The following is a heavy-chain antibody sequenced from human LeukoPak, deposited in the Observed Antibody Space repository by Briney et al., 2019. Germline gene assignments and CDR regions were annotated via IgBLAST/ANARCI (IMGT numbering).Heavy chain of an antibody. V-gene: IGHV3-64D*06. CDR3: VRGIAAAGTDYYYYGMDV. CDR2: ISSNGGST. J-gene: IGHJ6*04. Sequence: PGGSLRLSCSASGFTFSSYVMHWVRQAPGKGLEYVSAISSNGGSTYYADSVKGRFTISRDNSKNTLYLQMSSLRAEDTAVYYCVRGIAAAGTDYYYYGMDVWGKGTTVTVPS. CDR1: GFTFSSYV. D-gene: IGHD6-13*01.